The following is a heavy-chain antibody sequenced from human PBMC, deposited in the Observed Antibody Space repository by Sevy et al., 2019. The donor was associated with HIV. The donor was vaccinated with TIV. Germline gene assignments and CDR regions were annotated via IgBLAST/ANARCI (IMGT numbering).Heavy chain of an antibody. CDR2: IKTKTYGGTT. CDR3: TSDLYGSGWFYFDY. Sequence: GGSLRLSCTASGFTFSDYAMSWVRHAPGKGPEWVGFIKTKTYGGTTEYAASVKGRFIISRDGSKNIAYLQMNSLKTEDTAVYYCTSDLYGSGWFYFDYWGQGTLVTVSS. CDR1: GFTFSDYA. J-gene: IGHJ4*02. V-gene: IGHV3-49*04. D-gene: IGHD6-19*01.